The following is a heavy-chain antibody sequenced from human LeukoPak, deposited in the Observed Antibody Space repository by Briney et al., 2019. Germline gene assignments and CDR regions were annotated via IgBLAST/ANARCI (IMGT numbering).Heavy chain of an antibody. CDR1: GYIFTSYL. J-gene: IGHJ6*02. D-gene: IGHD1-7*01. CDR3: ARLNYENYYYGMDV. V-gene: IGHV5-51*01. Sequence: GESLKISCKGSGYIFTSYLIGLVRPMRGKGLGWVGIIYSSDCDNRYSPSFKGQVTMSVDKSNNPAYLQWSSVKAADTAVYYCARLNYENYYYGMDVWGQGTTVTVSS. CDR2: IYSSDCDN.